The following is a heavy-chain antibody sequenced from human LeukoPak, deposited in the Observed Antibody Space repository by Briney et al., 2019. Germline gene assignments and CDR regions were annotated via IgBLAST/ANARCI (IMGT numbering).Heavy chain of an antibody. CDR1: GFTFSNYW. J-gene: IGHJ6*02. V-gene: IGHV3-7*01. D-gene: IGHD2-15*01. CDR3: ARDRWELLSNSYHYCGLDV. CDR2: IKQDGSEK. Sequence: GGSLRLSCAATGFTFSNYWMSWVRQAPGKGLEWVANIKQDGSEKCYVDSVKGRFTISRDNAKNSLYLQMNSLRAEDTAVYYCARDRWELLSNSYHYCGLDVWGQGTTVTVSS.